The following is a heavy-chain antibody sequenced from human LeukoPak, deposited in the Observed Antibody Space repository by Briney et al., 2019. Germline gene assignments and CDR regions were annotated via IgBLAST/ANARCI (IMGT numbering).Heavy chain of an antibody. CDR2: INPNSSGT. V-gene: IGHV1-2*02. CDR1: GYTFTGYY. Sequence: ASVKVSCKASGYTFTGYYMHWVRQAPGQGLEWMGWINPNSSGTNYAQKFQGRVTMTRDTSISTAYMELSRLRSDDTAVYYCARISYNIRYRDAFDIWGQGTMVTVSS. CDR3: ARISYNIRYRDAFDI. D-gene: IGHD2-8*01. J-gene: IGHJ3*02.